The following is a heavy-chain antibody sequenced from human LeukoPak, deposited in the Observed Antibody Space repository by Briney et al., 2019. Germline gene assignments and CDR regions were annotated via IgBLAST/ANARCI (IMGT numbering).Heavy chain of an antibody. D-gene: IGHD3-22*01. V-gene: IGHV3-23*01. CDR3: AKGKYYYETSGYLIDY. CDR1: GFTFSSYA. CDR2: ISGGGSST. J-gene: IGHJ4*02. Sequence: GGSLRLSCAASGFTFSSYAMSWVRQAPGRGLDWVSAISGGGSSTYYADSVKGRFTISRDSSKSTLYLQMNSLRAEDTAVYYCAKGKYYYETSGYLIDYWGQGTLVTVS.